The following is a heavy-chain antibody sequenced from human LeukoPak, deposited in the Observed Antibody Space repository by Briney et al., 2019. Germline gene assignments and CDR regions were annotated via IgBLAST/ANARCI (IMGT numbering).Heavy chain of an antibody. CDR1: GYTFTSYY. V-gene: IGHV1-46*01. Sequence: ASVKVSCKAFGYTFTSYYVHCVRQAPGQGLEWMGIINPSGGTNYAQKFQGRVTMTRDTSTSTVYMELSSLRSEDTAVYYCARGTPGYSSVWGQGTLVTVSS. J-gene: IGHJ4*02. D-gene: IGHD6-19*01. CDR2: INPSGGT. CDR3: ARGTPGYSSV.